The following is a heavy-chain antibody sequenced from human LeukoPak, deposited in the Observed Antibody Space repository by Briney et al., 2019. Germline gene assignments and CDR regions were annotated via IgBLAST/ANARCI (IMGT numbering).Heavy chain of an antibody. V-gene: IGHV3-74*01. J-gene: IGHJ4*02. D-gene: IGHD6-6*01. CDR3: ARDPRIATRPSDY. CDR2: ISLDGRTT. CDR1: GFTFSSYA. Sequence: GGSLRLSCAASGFTFSSYAMSWVRQAPGKGLVWVSHISLDGRTTSYAGSVKGRFTISRDNTKNTLFLQMNSLRAEDTAVYYCARDPRIATRPSDYWGQGTLVTVSS.